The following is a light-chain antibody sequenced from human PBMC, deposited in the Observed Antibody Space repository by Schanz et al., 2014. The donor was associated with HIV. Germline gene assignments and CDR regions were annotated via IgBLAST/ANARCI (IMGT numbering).Light chain of an antibody. CDR1: QSVSNN. J-gene: IGKJ2*01. Sequence: IVLTQSPGTLSLSPGERATLSCRASQSVSNNLAWSQQKPGQAPRLLIYGASTGATDIPARFSGSGSGTEFTLTISRLEPEDFAVYYCQQYGSSPKTFGQGTKREI. CDR3: QQYGSSPKT. V-gene: IGKV3-20*01. CDR2: GAS.